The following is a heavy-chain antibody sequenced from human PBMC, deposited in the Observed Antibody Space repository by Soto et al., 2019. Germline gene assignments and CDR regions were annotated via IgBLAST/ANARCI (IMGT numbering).Heavy chain of an antibody. D-gene: IGHD4-17*01. CDR1: GFTFSNAW. Sequence: GGSLRLSCAASGFTFSNAWMSWVRQAPGKGLEWVGRIKSKTDGGTTDYAAPVKGRFTISRDDSKNTLYLQMNSLKTEDTAVYYCTTDFISRYGDFLPHHDAFDIWGQGTMVTVSS. J-gene: IGHJ3*02. V-gene: IGHV3-15*01. CDR3: TTDFISRYGDFLPHHDAFDI. CDR2: IKSKTDGGTT.